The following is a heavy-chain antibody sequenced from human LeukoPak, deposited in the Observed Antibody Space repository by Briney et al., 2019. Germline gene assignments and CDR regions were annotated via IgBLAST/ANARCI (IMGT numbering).Heavy chain of an antibody. CDR3: AREGSSGYPDY. Sequence: SETLSLTCTVSGGSISSYYWSWIRQPPGKGLEWIGYIYYSGSTNYNPSLKSRVTISVDTSKNQFSLKLSSVTAADTAVYYCAREGSSGYPDYWGQGTLVTVSS. CDR1: GGSISSYY. J-gene: IGHJ4*02. CDR2: IYYSGST. V-gene: IGHV4-59*01. D-gene: IGHD3-22*01.